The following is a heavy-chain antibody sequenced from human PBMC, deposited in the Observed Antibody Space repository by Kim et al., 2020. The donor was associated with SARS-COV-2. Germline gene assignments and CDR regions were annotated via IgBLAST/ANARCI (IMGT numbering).Heavy chain of an antibody. J-gene: IGHJ6*02. V-gene: IGHV3-33*01. CDR3: ARWGPDYGDYGGGDGMDV. D-gene: IGHD4-17*01. Sequence: GGSLRLSCAASGFTFSSYGMHWVRQAPGKGLEWVAVIWYDGSNKYYADSVKGRFTISRDNSKNTLYLQMNSLRAEDTAVYYCARWGPDYGDYGGGDGMDVWGQGTTVTVSS. CDR2: IWYDGSNK. CDR1: GFTFSSYG.